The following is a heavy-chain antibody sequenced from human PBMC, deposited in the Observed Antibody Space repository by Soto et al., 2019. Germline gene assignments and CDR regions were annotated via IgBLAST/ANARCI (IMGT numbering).Heavy chain of an antibody. J-gene: IGHJ4*02. Sequence: LRLSCAASGFIFSDYAMTWVRQTPGKGLEWVSAITSSGSSTYFADSLKGRITISRDNSKNTLSLQMDSLRVEDTAIYYCAKGVEGYVVSSFDSWGQGALVTVSS. CDR2: ITSSGSST. D-gene: IGHD5-12*01. V-gene: IGHV3-23*01. CDR3: AKGVEGYVVSSFDS. CDR1: GFIFSDYA.